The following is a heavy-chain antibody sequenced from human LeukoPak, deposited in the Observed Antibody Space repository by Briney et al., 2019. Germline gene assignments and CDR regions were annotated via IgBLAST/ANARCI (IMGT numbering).Heavy chain of an antibody. CDR2: IWYDGSNQ. D-gene: IGHD3-22*01. Sequence: GGSLRLSCAASGFTFSNYWMSWVRQAPGKGLEWVAVIWYDGSNQYYADSVKGRFTISRDNSKNTLYLQMNSLRAEDTAVYYCARPTLVMGDDAFDIWGQGTMVTVSS. CDR1: GFTFSNYW. CDR3: ARPTLVMGDDAFDI. V-gene: IGHV3-33*08. J-gene: IGHJ3*02.